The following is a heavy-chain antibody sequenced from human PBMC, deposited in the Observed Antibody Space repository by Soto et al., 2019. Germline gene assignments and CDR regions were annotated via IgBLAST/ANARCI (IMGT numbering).Heavy chain of an antibody. Sequence: ASVKVSCKASGYTFTSSGISWGRQAPGQGLVWMGWISAYSGNTNYAQRLQDRVTLTTDTSTSTAYMELRSLRSDDTAVYYCARGDFWSGYSGDAFDIWGQGTMVTVSS. CDR2: ISAYSGNT. J-gene: IGHJ3*02. D-gene: IGHD3-3*01. V-gene: IGHV1-18*01. CDR3: ARGDFWSGYSGDAFDI. CDR1: GYTFTSSG.